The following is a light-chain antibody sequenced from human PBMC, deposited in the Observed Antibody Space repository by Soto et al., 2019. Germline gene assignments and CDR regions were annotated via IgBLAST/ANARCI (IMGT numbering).Light chain of an antibody. CDR3: QKYNSYSWT. J-gene: IGKJ1*01. Sequence: DIQMTQSPSTLSASVGDRVTITCRASQSISSWLAWYQQKPGKAPNLLIYKASSLQSGVPSRFSGSGSGTEFTLTISSLQPDDFATYYCQKYNSYSWTFGRGTKVEIK. CDR1: QSISSW. CDR2: KAS. V-gene: IGKV1-5*03.